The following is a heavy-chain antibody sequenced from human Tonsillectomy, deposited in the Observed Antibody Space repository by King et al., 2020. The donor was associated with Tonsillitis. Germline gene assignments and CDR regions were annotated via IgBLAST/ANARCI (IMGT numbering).Heavy chain of an antibody. CDR3: VRLKDNTSTFRY. CDR2: IKQDGSDK. V-gene: IGHV3-7*01. Sequence: VQLVESGGDLVQPGGSLRLSCAASGFTFSSYWMTWVRQAPGKGVEWVANIKQDGSDKHYVDSVKGRFTVSRDNAKNSVYLQMNSLRAEDTAIYYCVRLKDNTSTFRYWGQGTLVTVSS. J-gene: IGHJ4*02. D-gene: IGHD3-16*01. CDR1: GFTFSSYW.